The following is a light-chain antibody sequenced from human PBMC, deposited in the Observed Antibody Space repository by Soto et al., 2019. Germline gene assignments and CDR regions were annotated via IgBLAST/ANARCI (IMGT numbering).Light chain of an antibody. CDR1: QSVNTF. CDR3: QQRSSWPPT. CDR2: DAS. Sequence: EIVLTQSPATLSLSPGERATLSCRASQSVNTFLAWYQQKPGQAPSLLIYDASKRATGIPARFSGSGSGTDFTLTISSLEPEDFAVYYCQQRSSWPPTFGQGTRLEIK. J-gene: IGKJ5*01. V-gene: IGKV3-11*01.